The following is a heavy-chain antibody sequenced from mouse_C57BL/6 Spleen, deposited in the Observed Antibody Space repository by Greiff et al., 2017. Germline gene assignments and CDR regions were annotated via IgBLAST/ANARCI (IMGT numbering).Heavy chain of an antibody. J-gene: IGHJ2*01. CDR1: GYAFTNYL. CDR3: ARSGGQLRLRNYFDY. CDR2: INPGSGGT. D-gene: IGHD3-2*02. V-gene: IGHV1-54*01. Sequence: VQLVESGAELVRPGTSVKVSCKASGYAFTNYLIEWVKQRPGQGLEWIGVINPGSGGTNYNEKFKGKATLTADKSSSTAYMQLSSLTSEDSAVYFCARSGGQLRLRNYFDYWGQGTTLTVSS.